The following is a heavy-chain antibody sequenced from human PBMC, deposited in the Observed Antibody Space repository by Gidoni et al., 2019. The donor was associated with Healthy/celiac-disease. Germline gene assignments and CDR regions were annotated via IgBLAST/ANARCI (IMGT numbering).Heavy chain of an antibody. J-gene: IGHJ4*02. CDR2: ISSSSSTI. CDR1: GFTFSSYS. V-gene: IGHV3-48*01. Sequence: EVQLVESGGGLVQPGGSLSLSCAASGFTFSSYSMNWVRQAPGKGLEWVSYISSSSSTIYYADSVKGRFTISRDNAKNSLYLQMNSLRAEDTAVYYCARDVAYYYDSSGYSPFDYWGQGTLVTVSS. D-gene: IGHD3-22*01. CDR3: ARDVAYYYDSSGYSPFDY.